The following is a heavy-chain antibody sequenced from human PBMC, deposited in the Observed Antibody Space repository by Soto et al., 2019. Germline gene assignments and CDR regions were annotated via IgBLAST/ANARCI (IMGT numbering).Heavy chain of an antibody. Sequence: EVQLVESGGGLVKPGGSLRLSCAASGFTFSAHYMDWVRQAPGKGLEWVGLSRDKVHSHTTEYAASVKGRFTISRGDSENSLYQQMNTLKTAGTDLYYCAGGVVSTGYLDYWGQGTLVTVSS. D-gene: IGHD2-15*01. CDR2: SRDKVHSHTT. V-gene: IGHV3-72*01. J-gene: IGHJ4*02. CDR3: AGGVVSTGYLDY. CDR1: GFTFSAHY.